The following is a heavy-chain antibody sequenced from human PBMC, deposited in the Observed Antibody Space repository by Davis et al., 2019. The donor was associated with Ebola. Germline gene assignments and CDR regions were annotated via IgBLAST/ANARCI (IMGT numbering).Heavy chain of an antibody. V-gene: IGHV1-2*02. CDR1: GYTFTGYY. Sequence: ASVKVSCKASGYTFTGYYMHWVRQAPGQGLEWMGWINPNSGVTNYAQKFQGRVTMTRDTSISTAYMELNTLRSDDTAVYYCARGYCSGGSCYRNYWGQGTLVTVSS. J-gene: IGHJ4*02. CDR3: ARGYCSGGSCYRNY. D-gene: IGHD2-15*01. CDR2: INPNSGVT.